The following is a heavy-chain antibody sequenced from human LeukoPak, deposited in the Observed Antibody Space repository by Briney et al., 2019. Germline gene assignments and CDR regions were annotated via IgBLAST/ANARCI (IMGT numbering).Heavy chain of an antibody. D-gene: IGHD5-24*01. CDR3: ARSRDGYNGEDY. CDR2: IIPIFGTA. V-gene: IGHV1-69*05. CDR1: GGTFSSYA. J-gene: IGHJ4*02. Sequence: ASVKVSCKASGGTFSSYAISWVRQAPGQGGEWMGVIIPIFGTANYAQKFQGRVTITTDESTSTPSMELSSLRSEDTAVYYCARSRDGYNGEDYWGQRTLVTVSS.